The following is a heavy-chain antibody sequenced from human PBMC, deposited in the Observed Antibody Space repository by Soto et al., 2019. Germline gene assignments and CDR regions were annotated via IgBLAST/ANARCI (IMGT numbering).Heavy chain of an antibody. CDR3: VKDVWSGPMDV. J-gene: IGHJ6*02. CDR1: GFTFSSYG. V-gene: IGHV3-30*18. D-gene: IGHD3-3*01. CDR2: ISYDGSNK. Sequence: QVQLVESGGGVVQPGRSLRLSCAASGFTFSSYGMHWVRQAPGKGLEWVAVISYDGSNKYYADSVKGRFTISRDNSKNTLYMQMNSLRAEDTAVYYCVKDVWSGPMDVWGQGTTVTVSS.